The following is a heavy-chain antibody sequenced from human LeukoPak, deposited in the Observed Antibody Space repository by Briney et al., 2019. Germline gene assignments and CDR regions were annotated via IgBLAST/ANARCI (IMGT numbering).Heavy chain of an antibody. V-gene: IGHV4-59*01. CDR3: ARVVYSGSWGYFDY. D-gene: IGHD3-10*01. Sequence: SETLSLTCTVSGGSMSTYYWSWIRQSPGKGLEWIGYIYYSGSTSYNPSLKSRLSISIDTSKTQFYLKLSSVTAADTAVYYCARVVYSGSWGYFDYWGQGILVTVSS. J-gene: IGHJ4*02. CDR2: IYYSGST. CDR1: GGSMSTYY.